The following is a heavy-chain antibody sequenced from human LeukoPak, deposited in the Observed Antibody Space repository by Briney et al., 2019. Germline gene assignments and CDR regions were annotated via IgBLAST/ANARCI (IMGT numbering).Heavy chain of an antibody. CDR2: IYNSGNI. CDR3: ARSRPVHCSIISCYGLDPFAY. CDR1: GASISSWY. V-gene: IGHV4-4*07. D-gene: IGHD2-2*01. J-gene: IGHJ4*02. Sequence: SETLSLTCTVSGASISSWYWSWIRQSPGKGLERIGRIYNSGNINYNPSLKSRATMSVDASKNQFSLKLSSVTAADTAIYYCARSRPVHCSIISCYGLDPFAYWGQGTLVTVSS.